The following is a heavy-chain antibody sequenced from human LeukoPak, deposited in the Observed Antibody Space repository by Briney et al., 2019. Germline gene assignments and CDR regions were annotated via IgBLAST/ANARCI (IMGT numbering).Heavy chain of an antibody. D-gene: IGHD6-19*01. CDR1: GFTFSSYA. J-gene: IGHJ4*02. Sequence: PGRSLRLSCAASGFTFSSYAMHWVRQAPGKGLEWVAVISYDGSNKYYADSVKGRFTISRDNSKNTLYLQMNSLRAEDTAVYYCARDVGQSASGWSYFDYWGQGTLVTVSS. V-gene: IGHV3-30*14. CDR3: ARDVGQSASGWSYFDY. CDR2: ISYDGSNK.